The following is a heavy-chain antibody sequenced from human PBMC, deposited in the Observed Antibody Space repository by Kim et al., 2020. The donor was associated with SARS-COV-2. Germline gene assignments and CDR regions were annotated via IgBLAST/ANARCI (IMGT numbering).Heavy chain of an antibody. V-gene: IGHV3-21*01. Sequence: GGSLRLSCAASGFGFDTHSMNWVRQAPGKGLEWVSSIGGTSNYIYYADSVKGRFIISRDNAKNSLFLQMNSLRAEDTAVYYCARGGYCSSTSCYFYYY. D-gene: IGHD2-2*01. J-gene: IGHJ6*01. CDR2: IGGTSNYI. CDR1: GFGFDTHS. CDR3: ARGGYCSSTSCYFYYY.